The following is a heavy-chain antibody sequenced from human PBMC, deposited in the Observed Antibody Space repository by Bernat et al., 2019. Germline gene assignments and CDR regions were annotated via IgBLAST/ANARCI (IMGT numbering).Heavy chain of an antibody. J-gene: IGHJ4*02. CDR3: ARLVHYDFWSGYRFYYFDY. Sequence: QVQLQESGPGLVKPSETLSLTCTVSGGSISSYYWSWIRQPPGKGLEWIGYIYYSGSTNYNPSLKSRVTISVDTSKNQFSLKLSSVTAADTAVYYCARLVHYDFWSGYRFYYFDYWGQGTLVTVSS. CDR2: IYYSGST. CDR1: GGSISSYY. V-gene: IGHV4-59*08. D-gene: IGHD3-3*01.